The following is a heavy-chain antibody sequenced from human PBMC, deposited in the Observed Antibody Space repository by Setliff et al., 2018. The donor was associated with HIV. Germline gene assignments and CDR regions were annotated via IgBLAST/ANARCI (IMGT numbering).Heavy chain of an antibody. CDR3: ATAKEHWLTEGGFDF. Sequence: SVKVSCKASGGTFRKYSISWVRQAPGQGLEWMGAIIPSLGAIYSAQRFQGRVTMTEDSSTDTAYMELGSLTSDDTAVYYCATAKEHWLTEGGFDFWGQGTLVTVSS. CDR2: IIPSLGAI. J-gene: IGHJ4*02. D-gene: IGHD6-19*01. CDR1: GGTFRKYS. V-gene: IGHV1-69*10.